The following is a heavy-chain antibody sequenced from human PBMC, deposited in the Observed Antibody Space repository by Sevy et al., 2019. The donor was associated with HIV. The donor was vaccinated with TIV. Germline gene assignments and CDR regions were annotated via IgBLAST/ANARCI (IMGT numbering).Heavy chain of an antibody. CDR2: INPNSGGT. J-gene: IGHJ4*02. Sequence: ASVKVSCKASGYTFTDYYIHWVRQAPGQGLEWMGRINPNSGGTNYAQKFQGRVTMTRDTSISTAYMELSRLRSDDTAVYYCARAVYIRDCYFDYWGQGTLVTVSS. D-gene: IGHD1-20*01. CDR3: ARAVYIRDCYFDY. V-gene: IGHV1-2*02. CDR1: GYTFTDYY.